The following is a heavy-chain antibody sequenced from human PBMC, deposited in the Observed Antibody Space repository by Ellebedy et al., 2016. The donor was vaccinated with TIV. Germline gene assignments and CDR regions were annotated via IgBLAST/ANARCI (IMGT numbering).Heavy chain of an antibody. D-gene: IGHD3-10*01. J-gene: IGHJ4*02. Sequence: PGGSLRLSCAASGFTFSSYSMNWVRQAPGKGLEWVSHISLTSSTIYYADSVKGRFTISRDNAKNSLSLQRNSLIDEDTAVYYCARGPRFGESSFDYWGQGTLVTVSS. CDR2: ISLTSSTI. CDR1: GFTFSSYS. CDR3: ARGPRFGESSFDY. V-gene: IGHV3-48*02.